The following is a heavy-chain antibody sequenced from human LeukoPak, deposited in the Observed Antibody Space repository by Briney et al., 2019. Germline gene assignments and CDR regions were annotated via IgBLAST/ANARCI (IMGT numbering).Heavy chain of an antibody. CDR1: GYTFTGYY. D-gene: IGHD3-9*01. J-gene: IGHJ5*02. V-gene: IGHV1-2*02. Sequence: ASVKVSCKASGYTFTGYYMHWVRQAPGQGLEWMGCINPNSGGTNYAQKFQGRVTMTRDTSISTAYMELSRLRSDDTAVYYCARVRRYFDWFNWFDPWGQGTLVTVSS. CDR2: INPNSGGT. CDR3: ARVRRYFDWFNWFDP.